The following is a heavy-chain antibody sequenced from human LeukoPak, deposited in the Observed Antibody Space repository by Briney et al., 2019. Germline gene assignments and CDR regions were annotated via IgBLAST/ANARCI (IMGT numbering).Heavy chain of an antibody. V-gene: IGHV4-59*11. D-gene: IGHD3-22*01. CDR1: GGSISSHF. J-gene: IGHJ4*02. CDR2: IYYSGST. CDR3: ARVLDDSSGYYLDY. Sequence: SETLSLTCTVSGGSISSHFWSWIRQPPGKGLEWIAYIYYSGSTDYNPSLKSRVTISVDTSKNQFSLKLSSVTAADTAVYYCARVLDDSSGYYLDYWGQGTLVTVSS.